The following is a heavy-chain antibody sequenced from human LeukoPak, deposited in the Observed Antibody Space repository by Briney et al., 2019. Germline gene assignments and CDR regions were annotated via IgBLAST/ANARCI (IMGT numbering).Heavy chain of an antibody. J-gene: IGHJ4*02. D-gene: IGHD3-22*01. Sequence: GGSLRLSCAASGFTFSSYGMHWVRQAPGKGLEGVAVISYDGSNKYYADSVKGRFTISRDNSKNTLYLQMNSLRAEDTAVYYCAKARYYYDSSGYYYFDYWGQGTLVTVSS. CDR2: ISYDGSNK. CDR1: GFTFSSYG. CDR3: AKARYYYDSSGYYYFDY. V-gene: IGHV3-30*18.